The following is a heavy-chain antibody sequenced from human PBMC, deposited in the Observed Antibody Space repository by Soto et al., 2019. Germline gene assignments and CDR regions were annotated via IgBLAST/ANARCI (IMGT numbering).Heavy chain of an antibody. CDR2: IAYDGSNA. J-gene: IGHJ6*02. V-gene: IGHV3-30-3*01. D-gene: IGHD2-15*01. CDR3: ARGDREDILVVVGARPGEYGIDI. CDR1: GFTFRNHA. Sequence: GGSLRLSCAASGFTFRNHAMHWVRQAPGKGLECLAVIAYDGSNAFYRDSVKGRFTISRDNSKNTLYLHINSLRSEDTGVYYCARGDREDILVVVGARPGEYGIDIWGQGTTVTVSS.